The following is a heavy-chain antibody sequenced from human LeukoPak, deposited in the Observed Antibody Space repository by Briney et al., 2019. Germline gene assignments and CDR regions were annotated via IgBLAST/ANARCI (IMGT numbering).Heavy chain of an antibody. CDR3: AKDLPDSGRYAFDI. Sequence: GRSQRLSCAPSGFPFNSYGMHWVRQAPGKGREWVAVIWYDGSNKYYADSVEGRFTIYRDNSKNTLYLQMNSLRPEDSGVLYCAKDLPDSGRYAFDIWGQGTMVTVSS. CDR2: IWYDGSNK. J-gene: IGHJ3*02. D-gene: IGHD1-26*01. CDR1: GFPFNSYG. V-gene: IGHV3-33*06.